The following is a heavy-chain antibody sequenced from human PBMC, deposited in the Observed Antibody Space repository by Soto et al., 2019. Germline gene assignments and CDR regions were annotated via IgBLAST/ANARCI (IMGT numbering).Heavy chain of an antibody. CDR1: GYTFTRYD. CDR2: MNPNTGNS. J-gene: IGHJ4*02. V-gene: IGHV1-8*01. Sequence: AGSVKVSCQASGYTFTRYDIYWVRQATVQGLASVGWMNPNTGNSGYAQKFQGRVTMTSDTSISTAHMELSSLRSEDTAVYYCARRAETNGWNGFGADKYYFDFWGQGTLVTGSS. D-gene: IGHD1-1*01. CDR3: ARRAETNGWNGFGADKYYFDF.